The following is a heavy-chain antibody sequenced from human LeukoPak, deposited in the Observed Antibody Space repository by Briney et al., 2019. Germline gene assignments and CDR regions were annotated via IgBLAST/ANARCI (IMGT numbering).Heavy chain of an antibody. CDR3: ASLADCSGSYKDY. CDR1: GFTFNSYS. V-gene: IGHV3-21*01. D-gene: IGHD3-10*02. CDR2: ISSSSSYI. J-gene: IGHJ4*02. Sequence: GGSLRLSCAASGFTFNSYSMNWVRQAPGKGLEWVSSISSSSSYIYYADSVKGRFTISRDNAKNSLYLQMNSLRAEDTAVYYCASLADCSGSYKDYWGQGTLVTVSS.